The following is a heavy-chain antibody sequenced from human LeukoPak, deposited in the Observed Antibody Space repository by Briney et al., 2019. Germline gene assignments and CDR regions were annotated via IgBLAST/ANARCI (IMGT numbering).Heavy chain of an antibody. D-gene: IGHD6-13*01. J-gene: IGHJ4*02. CDR3: ARGRRSIKGIAAAGHGAYFDY. Sequence: PSQTLSLTCTVSGGSISSGGYYWRWIRQPPGKGLEWIGYIYHSGSTYYNPSLKSRVTISVDRSKNQFSLKLSSVTAADTAVYYCARGRRSIKGIAAAGHGAYFDYWGQGTLVTVSS. CDR2: IYHSGST. CDR1: GGSISSGGYY. V-gene: IGHV4-30-2*01.